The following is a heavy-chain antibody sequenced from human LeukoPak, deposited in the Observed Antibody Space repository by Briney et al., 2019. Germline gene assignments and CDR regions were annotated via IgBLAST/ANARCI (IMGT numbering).Heavy chain of an antibody. CDR3: ARDRVVRGVITPYYFDY. CDR1: GFTVSSNY. D-gene: IGHD3-10*01. J-gene: IGHJ4*02. CDR2: IYSGGST. V-gene: IGHV3-66*02. Sequence: TGGSLRLSCAASGFTVSSNYMSWVRQAPGKGLEWVSVIYSGGSTYYADSVKGRSTISRDNSKNTLYLQMNSLRAEDTAVYYCARDRVVRGVITPYYFDYWGQGTLVTVSS.